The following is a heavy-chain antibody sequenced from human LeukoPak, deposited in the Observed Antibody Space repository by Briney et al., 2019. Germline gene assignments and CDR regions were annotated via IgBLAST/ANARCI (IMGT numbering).Heavy chain of an antibody. D-gene: IGHD3-10*01. CDR2: IIPIFGTA. V-gene: IGHV1-69*01. J-gene: IGHJ5*02. Sequence: GSSVKVSCKASGGTFSSYAISWVRQAPGQGLEWMGGIIPIFGTANYAQKFQGRVTITADESTSTACMELSSLRSEDTAVYYCARDNQITMVRGVIPFNWFDPWGQGTLVTASS. CDR1: GGTFSSYA. CDR3: ARDNQITMVRGVIPFNWFDP.